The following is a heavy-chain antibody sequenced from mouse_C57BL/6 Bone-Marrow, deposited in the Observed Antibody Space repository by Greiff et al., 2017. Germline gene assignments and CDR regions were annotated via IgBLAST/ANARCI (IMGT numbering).Heavy chain of an antibody. V-gene: IGHV1-82*01. J-gene: IGHJ1*03. CDR2: IYPGDGDT. CDR1: GYAFSSSW. D-gene: IGHD1-1*01. CDR3: AREYYGTDWYFDV. Sequence: QVQLQQSGPELVKPGASVKISCKASGYAFSSSWMNWVKQRPGKGLEWIGRIYPGDGDTNYNGKFKGKATLTADKSSSTAYMQLSSLTSEDSAVYFCAREYYGTDWYFDVWGTGTTGTGSP.